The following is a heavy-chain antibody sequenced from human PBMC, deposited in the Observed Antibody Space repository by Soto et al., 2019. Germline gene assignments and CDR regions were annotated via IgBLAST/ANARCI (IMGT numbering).Heavy chain of an antibody. J-gene: IGHJ6*03. Sequence: SETLSLTCAVYGGSFSGYYWSWIRQPPGKGLEWIGEINHSGSTNYNPSLKRRVTISVDTSKNQFSLKLSSVTAADTAVYYCARAIVVVPAVNYYYYMDVWGKGTTVTVSS. D-gene: IGHD2-2*01. CDR3: ARAIVVVPAVNYYYYMDV. CDR2: INHSGST. CDR1: GGSFSGYY. V-gene: IGHV4-34*01.